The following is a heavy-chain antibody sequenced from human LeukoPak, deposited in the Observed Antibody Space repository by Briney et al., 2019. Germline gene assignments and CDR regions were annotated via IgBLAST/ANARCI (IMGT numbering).Heavy chain of an antibody. CDR1: GGSISSASYY. CDR2: IYTSGTT. V-gene: IGHV4-61*09. J-gene: IGHJ6*03. CDR3: ARCGTDGRVEYSSSSAWVYYYYYMDV. D-gene: IGHD6-6*01. Sequence: SETLSLTCTVSGGSISSASYYWSWIREPAGKALEWIGHIYTSGTTNYNPSLKSRVTMSVDTSKNQFSLKLSSVTAADTAVYYCARCGTDGRVEYSSSSAWVYYYYYMDVWGKGTTVTVSS.